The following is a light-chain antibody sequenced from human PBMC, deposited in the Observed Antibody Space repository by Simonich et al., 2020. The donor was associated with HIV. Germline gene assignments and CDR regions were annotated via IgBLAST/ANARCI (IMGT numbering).Light chain of an antibody. CDR2: EVS. CDR1: SSDVGGYNY. J-gene: IGLJ3*02. CDR3: SSYTSSTTWV. V-gene: IGLV2-8*01. Sequence: QSALTQPPSASGSPGQSVTISCTGTSSDVGGYNYVSWYQQHPGKAPKRMIYEVSRRPSGVPDRFSGSKSGNTASLTVSGLQAEDEADYYCSSYTSSTTWVFGGGTKLTVL.